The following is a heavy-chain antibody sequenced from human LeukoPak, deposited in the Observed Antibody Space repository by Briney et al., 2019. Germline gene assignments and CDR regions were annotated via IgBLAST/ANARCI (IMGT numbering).Heavy chain of an antibody. CDR1: GFTFSSYA. CDR3: AKCSTPGYTSGWCNWIDP. V-gene: IGHV3-30-3*01. Sequence: GGSLRLSCAASGFTFSSYAMHWVRQAPGKGLEWVAVISYDGSNKYYADSVKGRFTISRDNSKNTLYLQMNSLRADDTAVYYCAKCSTPGYTSGWCNWIDPWGQGTLVTVSS. D-gene: IGHD6-19*01. J-gene: IGHJ5*02. CDR2: ISYDGSNK.